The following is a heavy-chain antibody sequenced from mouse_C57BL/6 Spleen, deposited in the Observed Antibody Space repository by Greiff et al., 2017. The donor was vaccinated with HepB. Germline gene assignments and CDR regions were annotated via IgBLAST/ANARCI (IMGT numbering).Heavy chain of an antibody. CDR3: ARGGATGPSWFAY. J-gene: IGHJ3*01. V-gene: IGHV1-64*01. D-gene: IGHD3-1*01. CDR1: GYTFTSYW. CDR2: IHPNSGST. Sequence: VQLQQPGAELVKPGASVKLSCKASGYTFTSYWMHRVKQRPGQGLEWIGMIHPNSGSTNYNEKFKSKATLTVDKSSSTAYMQLSSLTSEDSAVYYSARGGATGPSWFAYWGQGTLVTVSA.